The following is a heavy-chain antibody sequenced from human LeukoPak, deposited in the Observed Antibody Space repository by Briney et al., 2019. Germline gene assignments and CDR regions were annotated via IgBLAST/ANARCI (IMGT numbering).Heavy chain of an antibody. D-gene: IGHD3-10*01. Sequence: SETLSLTCAVYGGSFSGYYWSWIRQPPGKGLEWIGEINHSGSTNYNPSLKSRVTISVDTSKNQFSLKLSSVTAADTAVYYCARGGWFGDNWFDPWGQGTLVTVSS. V-gene: IGHV4-34*01. J-gene: IGHJ5*02. CDR2: INHSGST. CDR3: ARGGWFGDNWFDP. CDR1: GGSFSGYY.